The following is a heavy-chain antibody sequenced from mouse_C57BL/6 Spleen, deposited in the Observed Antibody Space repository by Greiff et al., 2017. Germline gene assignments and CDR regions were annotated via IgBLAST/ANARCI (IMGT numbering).Heavy chain of an antibody. CDR1: GYTFTDYE. J-gene: IGHJ4*01. CDR3: TIGSYSLYAMDY. V-gene: IGHV1-15*01. CDR2: IDPETGGT. Sequence: QVQLQQSGAELVRPGASVTLSCKASGYTFTDYEMHWVKQTPVHGLEWIGAIDPETGGTAYNQKFKGKAILTADKSSRTAYMELRSLTSEDSAVYYCTIGSYSLYAMDYWGQGTSVTVSS. D-gene: IGHD2-3*01.